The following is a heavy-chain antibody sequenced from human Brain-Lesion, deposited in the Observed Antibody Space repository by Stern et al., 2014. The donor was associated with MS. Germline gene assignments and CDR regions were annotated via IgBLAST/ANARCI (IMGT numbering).Heavy chain of an antibody. D-gene: IGHD6-19*01. CDR3: ARHIAVASTWVRWFDP. V-gene: IGHV4-39*01. CDR2: VYYGGST. CDR1: GGSINSDHYY. Sequence: QVQLVESGPGLVKPSETLSLTCTVSGGSINSDHYYWGWIRQPPGKGLEWIGSVYYGGSTYYSPSLKSRVTMSVDTPKNQFSLKLNFVTAADTAVYYCARHIAVASTWVRWFDPWGQGTLVTVSS. J-gene: IGHJ5*02.